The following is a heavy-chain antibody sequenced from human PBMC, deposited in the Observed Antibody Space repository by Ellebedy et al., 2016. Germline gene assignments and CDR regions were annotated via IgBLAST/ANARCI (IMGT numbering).Heavy chain of an antibody. CDR3: ARATPSITIFGVVPYGMDV. V-gene: IGHV3-74*01. J-gene: IGHJ6*02. D-gene: IGHD3-3*01. CDR1: GFTFSSYS. CDR2: INSDGSST. Sequence: GGSLRLSCAASGFTFSSYSMNWVRQAPGKGLEWVSRINSDGSSTSYADSVKGRFTISRDNAKNTLYLQMNSLRAEDTAVYYCARATPSITIFGVVPYGMDVWGQGTTVTVSS.